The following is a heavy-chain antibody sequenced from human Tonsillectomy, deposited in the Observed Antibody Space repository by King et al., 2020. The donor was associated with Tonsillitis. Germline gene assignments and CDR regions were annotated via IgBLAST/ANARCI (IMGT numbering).Heavy chain of an antibody. CDR1: GFTFDDYA. CDR2: ISWDGVIT. V-gene: IGHV3-43D*03. J-gene: IGHJ5*02. Sequence: VQLVESGGVVVQPGGSLRLSCAASGFTFDDYAMHWVRQTPGKGLEWVSLISWDGVITYYADSVKGRFSISRDNSKNSLYLQMNSLRAEDTALYYCARPGVPAAISAWFDPWGQGTLVTVSS. D-gene: IGHD2-2*02. CDR3: ARPGVPAAISAWFDP.